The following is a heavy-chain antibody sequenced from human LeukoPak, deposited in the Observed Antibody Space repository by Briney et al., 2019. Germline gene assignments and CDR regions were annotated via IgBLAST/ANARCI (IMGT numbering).Heavy chain of an antibody. Sequence: GSLRLSCAASGFTFNSYAMTWVRQDAGRGLEWVSTISGTSGTASYADSVEGRFSISRDDSKNTVYLQMTSLRVEDTAVYFCARVQPDNNDEYNWFDPWGQGTQVTVSS. J-gene: IGHJ5*02. D-gene: IGHD1-1*01. CDR2: ISGTSGTA. CDR1: GFTFNSYA. CDR3: ARVQPDNNDEYNWFDP. V-gene: IGHV3-23*01.